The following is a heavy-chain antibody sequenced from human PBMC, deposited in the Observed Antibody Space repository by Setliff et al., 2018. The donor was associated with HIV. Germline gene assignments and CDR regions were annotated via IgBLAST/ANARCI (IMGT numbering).Heavy chain of an antibody. CDR2: VSGRADST. CDR1: GFSFSKYA. V-gene: IGHV3-23*01. Sequence: GESLMLSCITSGFSFSKYAMSWVRQAPGKGLEWVSSVSGRADSTYYAASVRGRFTTSRDNSNNLLYLEMNSLRAEDTAIYYCAKDMREWPGGANDYWGQGTLVTVSS. D-gene: IGHD3-3*01. J-gene: IGHJ4*02. CDR3: AKDMREWPGGANDY.